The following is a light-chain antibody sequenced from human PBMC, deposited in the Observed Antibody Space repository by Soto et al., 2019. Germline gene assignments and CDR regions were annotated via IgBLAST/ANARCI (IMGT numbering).Light chain of an antibody. CDR2: KAS. J-gene: IGKJ1*01. V-gene: IGKV1-5*03. CDR3: QHYNSYSEA. Sequence: DIQMTQSPSTLSGSVGDRVTITCRASQTISSWLAWYQQKPGKAPKLLIYKASTLKSGVPSRFSGSGSGTKCTLTISSLQPDDFATYYCQHYNSYSEAFGQGTKVELK. CDR1: QTISSW.